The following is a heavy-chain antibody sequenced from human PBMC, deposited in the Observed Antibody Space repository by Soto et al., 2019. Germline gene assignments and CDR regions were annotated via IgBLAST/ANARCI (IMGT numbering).Heavy chain of an antibody. D-gene: IGHD5-18*01. J-gene: IGHJ4*02. Sequence: QVQLVQSGAEVKKPGASVKVSCKASGYAFTSYDINWVRQATGQGLEWMGWMNPNSGTTGYAQKFQGRVTMTRNTSRSTAYMELSSLRSEDTTGYYCAREKSYGYADYWGQGTLVTVSS. CDR3: AREKSYGYADY. V-gene: IGHV1-8*01. CDR2: MNPNSGTT. CDR1: GYAFTSYD.